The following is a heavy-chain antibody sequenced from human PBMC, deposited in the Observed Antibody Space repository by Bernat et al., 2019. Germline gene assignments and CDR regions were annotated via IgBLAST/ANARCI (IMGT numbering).Heavy chain of an antibody. CDR3: AKDEIVVGNYFDY. Sequence: QVQLVESGGGLVKPGGSLRLSCAASGFTFSDYYMSWIRQAPGKGLEWVAVISYDGSNKYYADSVKGRFTISRDNSKNTLYLQMNSLRAEDTAVYYCAKDEIVVGNYFDYWGQGTLVTVSS. CDR1: GFTFSDYY. V-gene: IGHV3-30*18. D-gene: IGHD3-22*01. J-gene: IGHJ4*02. CDR2: ISYDGSNK.